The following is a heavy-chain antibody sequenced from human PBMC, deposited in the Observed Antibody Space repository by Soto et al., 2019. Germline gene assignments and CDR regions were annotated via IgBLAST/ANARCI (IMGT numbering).Heavy chain of an antibody. Sequence: QVQLVQSGAEVKKPGASVKVSCKASGYTFTSYGISWVRQAPGQGLEWMGWISAYNGNTNYAQKLQGRVTMTTDTCTSTAYMELRSLRAADTAVYDCAREAAAGTLDYWGQGTLVTVSS. J-gene: IGHJ4*02. CDR1: GYTFTSYG. CDR2: ISAYNGNT. D-gene: IGHD6-13*01. CDR3: AREAAAGTLDY. V-gene: IGHV1-18*01.